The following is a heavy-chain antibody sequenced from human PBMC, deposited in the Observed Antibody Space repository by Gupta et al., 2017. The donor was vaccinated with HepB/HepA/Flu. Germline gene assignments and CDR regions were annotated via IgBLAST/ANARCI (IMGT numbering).Heavy chain of an antibody. V-gene: IGHV4-59*08. CDR1: GGSISNYY. J-gene: IGHJ5*02. CDR2: ISYSGGT. Sequence: QVQLQASGPGLVKPTETLSLTCTVSGGSISNYYWSWIRQPPGRGLVWVGYISYSGGTDYNPSLKSRVTISVDTSKNQFSLKLTSVTAADTAVYYCARRAITMSADLGFDPWGQGTLVTVSS. CDR3: ARRAITMSADLGFDP. D-gene: IGHD3-22*01.